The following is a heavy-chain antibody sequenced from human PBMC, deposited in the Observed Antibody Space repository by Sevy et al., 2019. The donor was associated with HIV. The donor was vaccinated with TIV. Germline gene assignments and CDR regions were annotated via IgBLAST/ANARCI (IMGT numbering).Heavy chain of an antibody. CDR2: ISASSNYI. J-gene: IGHJ4*02. CDR1: GFTFSNYA. V-gene: IGHV3-21*01. D-gene: IGHD2-2*01. Sequence: GGSLRLSCAASGFTFSNYAMNWVRQAPGKGLEWVSFISASSNYIYYADSLKGRFTNSRDNAKNALYLKMNSLRAEDTAVYYCARGAGIDCRGSSCYLDFDFWGQGTLVTVSS. CDR3: ARGAGIDCRGSSCYLDFDF.